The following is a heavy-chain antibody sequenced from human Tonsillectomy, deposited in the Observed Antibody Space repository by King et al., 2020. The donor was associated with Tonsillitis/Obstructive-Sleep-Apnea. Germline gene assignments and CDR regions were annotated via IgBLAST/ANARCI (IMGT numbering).Heavy chain of an antibody. Sequence: VQLVESGGGVVQPGRSLRLSCAASGFTFSSYSMHWVRQAPGKGLEWVAVISYDGGNKYYADSVKGRFTISRDNSKDTLYLQMNNSRAEDTAVYYCASYRWDIVVVPAAPFDYWGQGTLVTVSS. CDR3: ASYRWDIVVVPAAPFDY. V-gene: IGHV3-30*04. CDR2: ISYDGGNK. D-gene: IGHD2-2*01. CDR1: GFTFSSYS. J-gene: IGHJ4*02.